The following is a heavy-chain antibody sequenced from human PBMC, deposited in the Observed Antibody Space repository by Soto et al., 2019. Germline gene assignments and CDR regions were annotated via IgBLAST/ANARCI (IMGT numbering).Heavy chain of an antibody. V-gene: IGHV3-48*01. CDR3: ARDSPEWLRPRFDY. D-gene: IGHD5-12*01. CDR2: ISSSSSTI. Sequence: PGGSLRLSCAASGFTFSSYSMNWVRQAPGKGLEWVSYISSSSSTIYYADSVKGRFTISRDNAKNSLYLQMNSLRAEDTAVYYCARDSPEWLRPRFDYWGQGTLVTVSS. CDR1: GFTFSSYS. J-gene: IGHJ4*02.